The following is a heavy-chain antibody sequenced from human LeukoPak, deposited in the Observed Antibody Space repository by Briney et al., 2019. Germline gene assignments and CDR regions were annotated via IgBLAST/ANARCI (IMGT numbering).Heavy chain of an antibody. D-gene: IGHD3-3*01. CDR3: ARDLRFLEWSLYNWFDP. Sequence: PSESLSPTCTVSGGSISSSSYYWGWIRHHPGKGLEWIGIIYYSGSTYYNPSLKSRVTISVDTSKNQFTVKLSSVTAADTAVYYCARDLRFLEWSLYNWFDPWGQGTLVTVSS. CDR2: IYYSGST. CDR1: GGSISSSSYY. V-gene: IGHV4-39*06. J-gene: IGHJ5*02.